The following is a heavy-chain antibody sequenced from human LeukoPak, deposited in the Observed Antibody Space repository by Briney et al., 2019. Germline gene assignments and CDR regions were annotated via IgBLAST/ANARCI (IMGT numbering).Heavy chain of an antibody. CDR2: INHSGST. CDR1: GGSFSGYY. J-gene: IGHJ6*03. Sequence: SETLSLTYAAYGGSFSGYYWSWIRQPPGKGLEWIGEINHSGSTNYNPSLKSRVTISVDTSKNQFSLKLSSVTAADTAVYYCARGRTPLLRAYYYYYYYMDVWGKGTTVTVSS. D-gene: IGHD2/OR15-2a*01. CDR3: ARGRTPLLRAYYYYYYYMDV. V-gene: IGHV4-34*01.